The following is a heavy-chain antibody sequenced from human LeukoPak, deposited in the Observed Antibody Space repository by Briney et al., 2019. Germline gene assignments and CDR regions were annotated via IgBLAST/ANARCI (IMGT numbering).Heavy chain of an antibody. Sequence: KPSETLSLTCSVSGDSISSSYWSWIRQSPGRGLEWIGYLSNSGSSTYNPSLKSRVTISVETPKNRFSLDLTSVTDADTAVYYCARSRYYGLRSGSSGGFYYMDVWGKGTTVIVSS. V-gene: IGHV4-59*01. D-gene: IGHD3-3*01. CDR1: GDSISSSY. CDR3: ARSRYYGLRSGSSGGFYYMDV. CDR2: LSNSGSS. J-gene: IGHJ6*03.